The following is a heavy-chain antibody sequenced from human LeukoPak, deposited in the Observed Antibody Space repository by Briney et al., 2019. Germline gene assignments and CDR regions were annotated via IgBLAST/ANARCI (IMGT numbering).Heavy chain of an antibody. Sequence: TGGSLRLSCAASGFTFSSYSMNWVRQAPGKGLEWVSSISSSSSYIYYADSVKGRFTISRDNAKNSLYLQMNSLRAEDTAVYYCARVRGSYLEHSDYWGQGTLVTVSS. V-gene: IGHV3-21*01. J-gene: IGHJ4*02. CDR2: ISSSSSYI. CDR1: GFTFSSYS. CDR3: ARVRGSYLEHSDY. D-gene: IGHD1-26*01.